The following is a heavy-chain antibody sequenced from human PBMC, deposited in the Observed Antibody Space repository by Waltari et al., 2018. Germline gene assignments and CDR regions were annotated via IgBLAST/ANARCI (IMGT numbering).Heavy chain of an antibody. CDR2: KKQXGSEG. CDR3: ARXYSSGWYINFDX. J-gene: IGHJ4*02. CDR1: DFTFRRYS. D-gene: IGHD6-19*01. Sequence: VQLVEXGGGXVQPGGSLXLSGTASDFTFRRYSMVWVRQAPGKGLEWVXTKKQXGSEGXYVDSVKGRFXFSRDNAKNSLYLQMNSXRAEDTAVXYXARXYSSGWYINFDXWGQGTLVTVSS. V-gene: IGHV3-7*01.